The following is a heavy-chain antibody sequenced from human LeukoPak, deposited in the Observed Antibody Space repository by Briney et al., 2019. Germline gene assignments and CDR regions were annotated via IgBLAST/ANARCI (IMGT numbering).Heavy chain of an antibody. V-gene: IGHV3-23*01. CDR2: ISGSGGST. Sequence: PGGSLRLSCAASGFTFSSYAMSWVRQAPGKGLEWVSAISGSGGSTYYADSVKGRFTISGDNSKNTLYLQMNSLRAEDTAVYYCAKDRSMIVGASPFGYWGQGTLVTVSS. D-gene: IGHD1-26*01. CDR3: AKDRSMIVGASPFGY. CDR1: GFTFSSYA. J-gene: IGHJ4*02.